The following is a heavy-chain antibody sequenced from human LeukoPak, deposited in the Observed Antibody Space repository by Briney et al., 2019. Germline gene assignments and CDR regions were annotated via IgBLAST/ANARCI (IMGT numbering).Heavy chain of an antibody. V-gene: IGHV3-21*01. J-gene: IGHJ6*02. CDR2: ISSSSSYI. D-gene: IGHD5-12*01. Sequence: PGGSLRLSCAASGFTFSSYAMNWVRQAPGKGLEWVSSISSSSSYIYYADSVKGRFTISRDNAKNSLYLQMNSLRAEDTAVYYCARDRGLRLGNYYYYGMDVWGQGTTVTVSS. CDR1: GFTFSSYA. CDR3: ARDRGLRLGNYYYYGMDV.